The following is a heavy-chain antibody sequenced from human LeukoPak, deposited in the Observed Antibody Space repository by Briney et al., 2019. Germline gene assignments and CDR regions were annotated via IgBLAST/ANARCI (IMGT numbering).Heavy chain of an antibody. CDR2: IKQDGSEK. CDR1: GFTFSSYW. D-gene: IGHD2-2*01. CDR3: AKGSGYCSSTSCYEFDY. J-gene: IGHJ4*02. Sequence: PGGSLRLSCAASGFTFSSYWMSWVRQAPGKGLEWVANIKQDGSEKYYVDSVKGRFTISRDNAKNSLYLQMNSLRAEDTALYYCAKGSGYCSSTSCYEFDYWGQGTLVTVSS. V-gene: IGHV3-7*03.